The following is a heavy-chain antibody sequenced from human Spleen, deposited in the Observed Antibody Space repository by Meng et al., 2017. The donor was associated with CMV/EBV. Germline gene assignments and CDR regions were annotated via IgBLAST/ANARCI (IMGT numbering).Heavy chain of an antibody. CDR3: ATLVHDYGDNPFDF. D-gene: IGHD4-17*01. V-gene: IGHV4-4*02. Sequence: VSGGSITSSNWLNWVRQPPEKGLEWIGEIYHSGTTDYNPSLKSRVTISVDKSKNQFSLRLTSVTAADTAVYYCATLVHDYGDNPFDFWGQGILVTVSS. CDR2: IYHSGTT. J-gene: IGHJ4*02. CDR1: GGSITSSNW.